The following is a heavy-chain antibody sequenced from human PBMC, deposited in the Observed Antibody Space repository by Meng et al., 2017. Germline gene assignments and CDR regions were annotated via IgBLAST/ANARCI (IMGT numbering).Heavy chain of an antibody. CDR3: ASHTPRDDAFDI. J-gene: IGHJ3*02. CDR2: IYSGGST. D-gene: IGHD2-2*02. CDR1: GFTVSSNY. Sequence: GESLKISCAASGFTVSSNYMSWVRQAPGKGLERVSVIYSGGSTYYADSVKGRFTISRDNSKNTLYLQMNSLRAEDTAVYYCASHTPRDDAFDIWGQGTMVTVSS. V-gene: IGHV3-66*02.